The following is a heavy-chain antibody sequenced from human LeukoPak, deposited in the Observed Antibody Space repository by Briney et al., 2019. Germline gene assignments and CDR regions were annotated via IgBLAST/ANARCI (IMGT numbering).Heavy chain of an antibody. D-gene: IGHD6-19*01. CDR3: ARDLDGIAVAGTNGLGFFDY. CDR1: GYTFTSYY. CDR2: INPSGGST. V-gene: IGHV1-46*03. Sequence: ASVKVSCKASGYTFTSYYMHWVRQAPGQGLEWMRIINPSGGSTGYAQNDEGRVTMTRDTSASTVYMELSSLRSEDTAVYYCARDLDGIAVAGTNGLGFFDYWGQGTLVTVSS. J-gene: IGHJ4*02.